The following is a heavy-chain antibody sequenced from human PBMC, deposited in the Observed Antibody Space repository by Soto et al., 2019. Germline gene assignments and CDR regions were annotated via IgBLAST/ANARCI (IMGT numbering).Heavy chain of an antibody. CDR3: ARVPTP. J-gene: IGHJ5*02. CDR1: GGSISSSGYS. V-gene: IGHV4-30-2*01. D-gene: IGHD2-2*01. CDR2: IYHSGST. Sequence: PSETLSLTCAVSGGSISSSGYSWSGIRQPPGKGLEWIGYIYHSGSTYYNPSLKSRVTISVDRSKNQFSLKLSSVTAADTAVYYCARVPTPWGQGTLVTVSS.